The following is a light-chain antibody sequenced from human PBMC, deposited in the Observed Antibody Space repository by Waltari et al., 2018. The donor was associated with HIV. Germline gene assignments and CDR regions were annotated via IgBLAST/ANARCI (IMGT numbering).Light chain of an antibody. CDR1: RSNIGYNY. CDR3: ATWDSGLSAVV. Sequence: QSVLTQPPSVSATPGQKVTNSCSGSRSNIGYNYVFWYQQLPGTAPKLLIYDNNKRPSGIPDRFSGSKSGTSATLGITGLQTGDEADYYFATWDSGLSAVVFGGGTKLTVL. CDR2: DNN. V-gene: IGLV1-51*01. J-gene: IGLJ2*01.